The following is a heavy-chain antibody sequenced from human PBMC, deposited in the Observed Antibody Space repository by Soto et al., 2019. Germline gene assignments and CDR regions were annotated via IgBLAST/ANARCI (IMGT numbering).Heavy chain of an antibody. V-gene: IGHV1-2*04. Sequence: ASVKVSCKASGYTFTGYYMHWVRQAPGQGLEWMGWINPNSGGTNYAQKFQGWVTMTRDTSISTAYMELSRLRSDDTAVYYCARELPERVPVGATVGYYFYYYYGMDVWGQGTTVTVSS. J-gene: IGHJ6*01. CDR1: GYTFTGYY. CDR3: ARELPERVPVGATVGYYFYYYYGMDV. CDR2: INPNSGGT. D-gene: IGHD1-26*01.